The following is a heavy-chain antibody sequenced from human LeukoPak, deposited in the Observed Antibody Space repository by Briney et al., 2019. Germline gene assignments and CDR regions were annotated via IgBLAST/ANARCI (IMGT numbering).Heavy chain of an antibody. CDR3: ARGRRTIVVVPAAIKL. Sequence: GGSLRLSCAASGFTFSSYSMNWVRQAPGKGLEWVSSISSSSSYIYYADSVKGRFTISRDNAKNSLYLQMNSLRAEDTAVYYCARGRRTIVVVPAAIKLWGQGTLVTVSS. CDR1: GFTFSSYS. D-gene: IGHD2-2*01. V-gene: IGHV3-21*01. CDR2: ISSSSSYI. J-gene: IGHJ4*02.